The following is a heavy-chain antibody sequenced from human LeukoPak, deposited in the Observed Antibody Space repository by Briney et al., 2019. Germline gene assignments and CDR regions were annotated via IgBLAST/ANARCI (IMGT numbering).Heavy chain of an antibody. V-gene: IGHV3-30*02. CDR3: AKDKVVVVVAATWEN. CDR2: IRNDGSIK. CDR1: GFTFSSYG. Sequence: GGSLRLSCAASGFTFSSYGMHWVRQAPGKGLDWVAFIRNDGSIKYYADSVKGRFTISRDNSKNTLYLQMNSLRAEDTAVYYCAKDKVVVVVAATWENWGQGTLVTVSS. D-gene: IGHD2-15*01. J-gene: IGHJ4*02.